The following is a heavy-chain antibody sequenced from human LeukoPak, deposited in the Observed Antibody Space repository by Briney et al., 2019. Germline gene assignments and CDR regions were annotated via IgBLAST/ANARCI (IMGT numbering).Heavy chain of an antibody. CDR1: GYTLTELS. CDR2: FDPEDGET. CDR3: ARDKVYDMGYFDY. Sequence: EASVKVSCKVSGYTLTELSMYWVRQAPGKGLEWMGGFDPEDGETIYAQKFQGRVTMTRDTSTSTVYMELSSLRSEDTAVYYCARDKVYDMGYFDYWGQGTLVTVSS. D-gene: IGHD3-9*01. V-gene: IGHV1-24*01. J-gene: IGHJ4*02.